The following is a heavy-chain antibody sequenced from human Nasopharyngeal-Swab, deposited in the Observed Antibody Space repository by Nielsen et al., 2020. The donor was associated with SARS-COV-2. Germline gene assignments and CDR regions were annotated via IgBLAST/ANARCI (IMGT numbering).Heavy chain of an antibody. D-gene: IGHD6-13*01. CDR3: ARDDGDVPGITGSGPPGGY. Sequence: ASVKVSCKASGYTFTDYYMHWVRQAPGQGLEWMGRINPNSGDTDYTQKFQGRVTVTRDTYINTVYMELSSLRSDDTAVYYCARDDGDVPGITGSGPPGGYWGQGTLVTVSP. CDR2: INPNSGDT. CDR1: GYTFTDYY. J-gene: IGHJ4*02. V-gene: IGHV1-2*06.